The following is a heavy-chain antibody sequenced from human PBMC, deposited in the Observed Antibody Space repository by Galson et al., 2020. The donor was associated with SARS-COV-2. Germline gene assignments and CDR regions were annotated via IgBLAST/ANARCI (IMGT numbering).Heavy chain of an antibody. CDR2: MNPNSGNT. Sequence: ASVPVSCPASRSPFPSYDINCVRQATAQGLEWMGWMNPNSGNTGYAQKFQGRVTMTRNTSISTAYMELSSLRSEDTAVYYCAIHSGNFDYWGQGTLVTVSS. CDR1: RSPFPSYD. D-gene: IGHD3-10*01. CDR3: AIHSGNFDY. J-gene: IGHJ4*02. V-gene: IGHV1-8*01.